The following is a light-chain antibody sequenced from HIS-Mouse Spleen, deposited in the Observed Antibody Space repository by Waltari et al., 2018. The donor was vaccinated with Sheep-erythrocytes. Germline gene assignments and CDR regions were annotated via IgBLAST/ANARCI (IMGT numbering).Light chain of an antibody. J-gene: IGLJ3*02. CDR2: SNN. CDR1: SSNIGSNT. Sequence: QSVLTQPPSASGTPGQRVTISCSGSSSNIGSNTVNWYQPLPGTAPKLHIYSNNQRPSGVPARVAGSKSGTAASLAISGLQSEDEADYYCAAWDDSLNGPVFGGGTKLTVL. V-gene: IGLV1-44*01. CDR3: AAWDDSLNGPV.